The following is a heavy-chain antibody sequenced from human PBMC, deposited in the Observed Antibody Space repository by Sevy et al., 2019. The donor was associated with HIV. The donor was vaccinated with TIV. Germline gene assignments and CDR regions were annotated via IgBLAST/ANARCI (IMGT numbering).Heavy chain of an antibody. V-gene: IGHV3-30-3*01. J-gene: IGHJ4*01. Sequence: GGYLRLSCAASGFTFSSYAMHWVRQAPGKGLEWVAVISYDGSNKYYTDSVKGRFTISRDNSKNTLYLQMNSLRAEDTAVYYCARASQAPYYYHSSGYYFDYWGHGTLVTVSS. CDR1: GFTFSSYA. CDR2: ISYDGSNK. CDR3: ARASQAPYYYHSSGYYFDY. D-gene: IGHD3-22*01.